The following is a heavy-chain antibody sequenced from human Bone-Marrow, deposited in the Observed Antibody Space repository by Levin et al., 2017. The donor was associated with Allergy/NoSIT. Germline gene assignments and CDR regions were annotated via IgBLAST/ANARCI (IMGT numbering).Heavy chain of an antibody. CDR3: ARDPRSIAVAGTGFDY. D-gene: IGHD6-19*01. CDR1: GFTFSSYA. Sequence: GGSLRLSCAASGFTFSSYAMHWVRQAPGKGLEWVAVISYDGSNKYYADSVKGRFTISRDNSKNTLYLQMNSLRAEDTAVYYCARDPRSIAVAGTGFDYWGQGTLVTVSS. V-gene: IGHV3-30-3*01. J-gene: IGHJ4*02. CDR2: ISYDGSNK.